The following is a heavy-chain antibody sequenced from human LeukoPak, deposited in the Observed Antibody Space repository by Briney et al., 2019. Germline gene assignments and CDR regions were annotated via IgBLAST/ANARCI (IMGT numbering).Heavy chain of an antibody. CDR2: INSDGSTT. J-gene: IGHJ4*02. CDR1: GFTFSTYW. V-gene: IGHV3-74*01. Sequence: GGSLRLSCAASGFTFSTYWMHWVRQAPGKGLVWVSRINSDGSTTNYADSVKGRFTISRDNVKNTLYLQMNSLGPEDTAVYYCSRGSTMTGWNYWGQGTLVTVSS. D-gene: IGHD5/OR15-5a*01. CDR3: SRGSTMTGWNY.